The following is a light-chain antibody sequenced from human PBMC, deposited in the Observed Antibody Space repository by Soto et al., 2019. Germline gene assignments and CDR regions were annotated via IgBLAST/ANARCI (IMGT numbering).Light chain of an antibody. CDR3: QQSGSLPFS. Sequence: DIEMTQSPTSLSASVGDRVTITCRASQNIYEYLNWYQQKPGKAPKLLISAASTVRSGIPSRFSASGSGTDFTLTVSSLQPEDFATHYCQQSGSLPFSFGGGTRVE. V-gene: IGKV1-39*01. CDR1: QNIYEY. CDR2: AAS. J-gene: IGKJ4*01.